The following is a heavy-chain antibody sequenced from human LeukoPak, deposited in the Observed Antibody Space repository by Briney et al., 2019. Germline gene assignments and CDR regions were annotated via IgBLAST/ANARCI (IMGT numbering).Heavy chain of an antibody. J-gene: IGHJ5*02. CDR3: AKDRLWFGELNNWFDP. D-gene: IGHD3-10*01. CDR2: ISGSGGST. CDR1: GFTFSSYA. V-gene: IGHV3-23*01. Sequence: GGSLRLSRAASGFTFSSYAMSWVRQAPGKGLEWVSAISGSGGSTYYADSVKGRFTISRDNSKNTLYLQMNSLRAEDTAVYYCAKDRLWFGELNNWFDPWGQGTLVTVSS.